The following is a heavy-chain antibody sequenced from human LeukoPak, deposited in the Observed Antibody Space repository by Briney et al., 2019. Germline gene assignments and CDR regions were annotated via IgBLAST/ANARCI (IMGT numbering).Heavy chain of an antibody. CDR3: ARDNTDSSGYYYVADY. Sequence: WASVKVSCKASGYTFTGYYMHWVRQAPGQGLEWMGWINPNSGGTNYAQNFQGRVTMTRDTSISTAYMELSRLRSDDTAMYYCARDNTDSSGYYYVADYWGQGTLVTVSS. J-gene: IGHJ4*02. D-gene: IGHD3-22*01. CDR2: INPNSGGT. CDR1: GYTFTGYY. V-gene: IGHV1-2*02.